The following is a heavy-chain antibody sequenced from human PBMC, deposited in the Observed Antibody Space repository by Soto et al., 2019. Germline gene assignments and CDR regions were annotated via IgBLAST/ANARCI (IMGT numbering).Heavy chain of an antibody. Sequence: PSETLSLTCTVSGGSISSGGYYWSWIRQHPGKGLEWIGYIYYSGSTYYNPSLKSRVTISVDTSKNQFSLKLSSVTAADTAVYYCARDSSAQWLADRSVWFDPWGQGTLVTVSS. CDR2: IYYSGST. CDR3: ARDSSAQWLADRSVWFDP. D-gene: IGHD6-19*01. CDR1: GGSISSGGYY. J-gene: IGHJ5*02. V-gene: IGHV4-31*03.